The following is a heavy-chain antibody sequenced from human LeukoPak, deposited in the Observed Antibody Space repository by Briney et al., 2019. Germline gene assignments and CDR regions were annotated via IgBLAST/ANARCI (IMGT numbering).Heavy chain of an antibody. Sequence: GASVKVSCKAFGYTFTSNYMHWVRQAPGQGPEWMGVISPSGGSTTYAQKFQGRVTLTRDMSTSTDYLELSSLRSADTAVYYCAREGPAAMFHYYYMDVWGKGTTVTISS. J-gene: IGHJ6*03. D-gene: IGHD2-2*01. CDR3: AREGPAAMFHYYYMDV. CDR1: GYTFTSNY. CDR2: ISPSGGST. V-gene: IGHV1-46*01.